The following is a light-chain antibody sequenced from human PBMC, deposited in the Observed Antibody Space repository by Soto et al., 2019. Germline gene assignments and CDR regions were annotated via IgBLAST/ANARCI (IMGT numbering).Light chain of an antibody. V-gene: IGLV2-14*03. CDR1: SNDVGSYDY. CDR2: DVF. Sequence: QSALTQPASVSGSPGQSITISCTGTSNDVGSYDYVSWYQQHPGKAPKLMIYDVFNRPSGVSSRFSGSKSGNTASLTISGRQADDEAAYYCRSYTTSSTVVFGGGTKLTVL. J-gene: IGLJ2*01. CDR3: RSYTTSSTVV.